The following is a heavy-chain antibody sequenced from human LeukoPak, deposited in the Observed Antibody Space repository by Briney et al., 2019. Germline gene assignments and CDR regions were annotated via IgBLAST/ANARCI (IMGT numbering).Heavy chain of an antibody. CDR2: INPANGYT. CDR3: AIRDGHTDH. D-gene: IGHD5-24*01. CDR1: GYTFTSYA. Sequence: ASVKVSCKASGYTFTSYAMHWVRQAPGQTLEWLGWINPANGYTKYSQEFQGKVSITRDSSASTVSMEVNGLRSEDMAVYYCAIRDGHTDHWGQGTLVTVSS. J-gene: IGHJ4*02. V-gene: IGHV1-3*03.